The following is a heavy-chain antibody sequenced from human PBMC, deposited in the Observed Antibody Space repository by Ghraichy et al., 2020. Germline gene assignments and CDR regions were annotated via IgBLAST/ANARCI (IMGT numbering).Heavy chain of an antibody. CDR1: GASISGFY. Sequence: SETLSLTCTVSGASISGFYWSWIRQPPGRGLEWIGHIYYSGTTNYSPSLKSRLTLSVDRSQNLVSLRLSSMTSADTAVYYCARVPTMFGVAPWGMDIWGQGSLVTVSS. CDR3: ARVPTMFGVAPWGMDI. V-gene: IGHV4-59*01. CDR2: IYYSGTT. D-gene: IGHD3-3*01. J-gene: IGHJ4*02.